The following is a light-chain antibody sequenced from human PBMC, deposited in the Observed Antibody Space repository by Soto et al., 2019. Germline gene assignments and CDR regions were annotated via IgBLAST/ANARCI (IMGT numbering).Light chain of an antibody. V-gene: IGKV4-1*01. CDR1: QSVLYSSNNKNY. J-gene: IGKJ4*01. Sequence: DIVMTQSPDSLAVSLGERATINCKSSQSVLYSSNNKNYLAWYQQKPGQPPNLLIYWASTRESGVPDRFSGSGSGTDFTLIISSLQAEDVAVYYCQQYYSTPLTFGGGTKVDIK. CDR2: WAS. CDR3: QQYYSTPLT.